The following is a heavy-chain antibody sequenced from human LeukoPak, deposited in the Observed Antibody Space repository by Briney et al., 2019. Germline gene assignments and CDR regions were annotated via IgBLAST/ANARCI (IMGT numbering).Heavy chain of an antibody. V-gene: IGHV1-69*06. CDR1: GGTFSSHA. CDR2: IIPTFCSA. CDR3: ASFNWNAPGAFDI. D-gene: IGHD1-1*01. Sequence: SVTVSCEASGGTFSSHAISWVRQAPGQGLERMEGIIPTFCSANYAQKFQGRVTITADKSTSPAYMELSSLRSEDTAVYYCASFNWNAPGAFDIWGQGTMVTVSS. J-gene: IGHJ3*02.